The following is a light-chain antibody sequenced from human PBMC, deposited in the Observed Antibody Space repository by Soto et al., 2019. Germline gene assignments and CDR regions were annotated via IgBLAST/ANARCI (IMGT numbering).Light chain of an antibody. V-gene: IGKV1-27*01. J-gene: IGKJ1*01. CDR3: QKYDRAPRT. CDR2: SAS. Sequence: DIQMTQSPSSLSASVGDSVTITCRASQGISNYLAWYQQKPGKVPVLLIYSASTLKSGVPSRFSGRGAGTDFTLTITSLQPEDFATYYCQKYDRAPRTFGQGTKVDIK. CDR1: QGISNY.